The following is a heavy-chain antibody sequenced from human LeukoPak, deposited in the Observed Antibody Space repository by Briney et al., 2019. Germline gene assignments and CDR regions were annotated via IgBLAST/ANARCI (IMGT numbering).Heavy chain of an antibody. Sequence: SETLSLTCAVCGGSFSGYYWSWIRQPPGKGLEWIGEINHSGSTNYNPSLKSRVTISVDTSKNQFSLKLSSVTAADTAVYYCARGARYSSGWYTRGVRFDYWGQGTLVTVSS. CDR2: INHSGST. J-gene: IGHJ4*02. CDR3: ARGARYSSGWYTRGVRFDY. V-gene: IGHV4-34*01. CDR1: GGSFSGYY. D-gene: IGHD6-19*01.